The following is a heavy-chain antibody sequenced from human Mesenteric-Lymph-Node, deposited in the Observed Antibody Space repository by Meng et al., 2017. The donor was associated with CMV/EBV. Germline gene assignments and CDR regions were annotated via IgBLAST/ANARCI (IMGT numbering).Heavy chain of an antibody. CDR3: AREKKDFWSGFFDS. V-gene: IGHV4-61*01. Sequence: SETLSLTCTVSGGSVSSGSYYWSWIRQPPGKGREWIWYIYSSGSTNYNPSFKSRVTISVDTSKNQFSLKLTSVTAADTAVYYSAREKKDFWSGFFDSWGQGTLVTVSS. J-gene: IGHJ4*02. CDR1: GGSVSSGSYY. CDR2: IYSSGST. D-gene: IGHD3-3*01.